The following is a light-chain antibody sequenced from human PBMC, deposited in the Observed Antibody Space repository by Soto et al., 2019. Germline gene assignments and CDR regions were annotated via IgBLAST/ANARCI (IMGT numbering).Light chain of an antibody. J-gene: IGKJ1*01. Sequence: DIQMTPSPSTLPASVVDRVTITCRANQSISTWLAWYQQKPGKAPKRLIYAASSLLSGVPSRFSGSGSGTEFTLTISSLQPDDFATYYCQQYNSYSQKFGQGNKVDIK. CDR3: QQYNSYSQK. CDR2: AAS. CDR1: QSISTW. V-gene: IGKV1-5*01.